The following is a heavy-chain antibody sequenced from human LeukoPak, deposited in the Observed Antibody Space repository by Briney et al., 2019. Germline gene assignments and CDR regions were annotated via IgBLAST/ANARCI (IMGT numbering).Heavy chain of an antibody. CDR1: GFTFSTYE. J-gene: IGHJ6*03. V-gene: IGHV3-48*03. D-gene: IGHD5-18*01. CDR3: ARHQSVFRDSSYGYGIYYYYYYMDV. CDR2: ISSSGSTI. Sequence: GGSLRLSCAASGFTFSTYEMNWVRQAPEKGLEWVSYISSSGSTIYYADSVKGRFTISRDNAKNSLYLQMNSLRAEDTAVYYCARHQSVFRDSSYGYGIYYYYYYMDVWGKGTTVTVSS.